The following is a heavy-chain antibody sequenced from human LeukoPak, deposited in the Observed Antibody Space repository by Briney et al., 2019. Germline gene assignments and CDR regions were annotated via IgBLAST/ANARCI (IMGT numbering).Heavy chain of an antibody. V-gene: IGHV4-59*08. CDR1: GGSISSYY. CDR3: ARIGIAAAGTSRFYYYYYGMDV. CDR2: IYYSGST. J-gene: IGHJ6*02. D-gene: IGHD6-13*01. Sequence: SETLSLTCTVSGGSISSYYWSWIRQPPGKGLEWIGYIYYSGSTNYNPSLKSRVTISVDTSTNQFSLKLSSVTAADTAVYYCARIGIAAAGTSRFYYYYYGMDVWGQGTTVTVSS.